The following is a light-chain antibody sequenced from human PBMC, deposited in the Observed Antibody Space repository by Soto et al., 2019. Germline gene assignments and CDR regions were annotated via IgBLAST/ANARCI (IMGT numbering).Light chain of an antibody. CDR1: QSVLYSSNNKNY. Sequence: DIVMTQSPDSLAVSLGERATINCRSSQSVLYSSNNKNYLGWYKQKPGQAPKLLIYWASTRQSGVPDRFSGSGSGTDFTLTISSLQAEDVAVYYCQHYYSDPPWTFGQGTKVEIK. CDR2: WAS. J-gene: IGKJ1*01. CDR3: QHYYSDPPWT. V-gene: IGKV4-1*01.